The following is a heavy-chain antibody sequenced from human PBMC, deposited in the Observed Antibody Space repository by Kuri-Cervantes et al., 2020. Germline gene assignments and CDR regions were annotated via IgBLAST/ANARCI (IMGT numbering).Heavy chain of an antibody. J-gene: IGHJ4*02. CDR3: ARGGSDSAWYWRD. V-gene: IGHV3-7*04. CDR1: GFSFSSYG. D-gene: IGHD6-19*01. CDR2: IKNDGGEK. Sequence: GGSLRLSCAASGFSFSSYGMSWVRQAPGKGLEWVANIKNDGGEKYYVESVKGRFTISRDNAENSLYLQISSLRVEDTAVYYCARGGSDSAWYWRDWGQGTLVTVSS.